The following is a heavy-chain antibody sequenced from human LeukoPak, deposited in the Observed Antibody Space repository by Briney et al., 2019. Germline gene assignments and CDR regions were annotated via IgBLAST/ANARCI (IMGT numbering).Heavy chain of an antibody. J-gene: IGHJ5*02. CDR2: MNPNSGNT. V-gene: IGHV1-8*03. CDR1: GYTFTSYD. CDR3: ARFLLAARRGNWFDP. Sequence: ASVKVSCKASGYTFTSYDINWVRQAPGQGLEWMRWMNPNSGNTGYAQKFQGRVTITRNTSISTAYMELSSLRSDDTAVYYCARFLLAARRGNWFDPWGQGTLVTVSS. D-gene: IGHD6-6*01.